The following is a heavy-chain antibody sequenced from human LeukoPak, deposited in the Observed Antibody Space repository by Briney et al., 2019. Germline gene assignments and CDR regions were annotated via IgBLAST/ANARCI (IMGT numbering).Heavy chain of an antibody. CDR1: GFTFSGFW. CDR3: ARAGSFWHYVY. Sequence: AGGSLRLSCAASGFTFSGFWMSWVRQTPGKGLEWVANIKQDGSEKYYVDSVKGRFTISRDNAKNSLSLQMNGSRVEDTAVYYCARAGSFWHYVYWGQGTLVTVSS. V-gene: IGHV3-7*01. CDR2: IKQDGSEK. D-gene: IGHD1-7*01. J-gene: IGHJ4*02.